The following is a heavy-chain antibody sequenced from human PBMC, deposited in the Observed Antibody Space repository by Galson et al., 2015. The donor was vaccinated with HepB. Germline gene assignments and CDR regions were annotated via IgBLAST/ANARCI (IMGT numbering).Heavy chain of an antibody. D-gene: IGHD5-24*01. V-gene: IGHV3-30*18. Sequence: SLRLSCAASGFTFSSYGMHWVRQAPGKGLEWVAVISYDGSNKYYADSVKGRFTISRDNSKNTLYLQMNSLRAEDTAVYYCAKSEDGYNWDGGYCHLGGRGTLGTVSS. CDR3: AKSEDGYNWDGGYCHL. CDR1: GFTFSSYG. CDR2: ISYDGSNK. J-gene: IGHJ2*01.